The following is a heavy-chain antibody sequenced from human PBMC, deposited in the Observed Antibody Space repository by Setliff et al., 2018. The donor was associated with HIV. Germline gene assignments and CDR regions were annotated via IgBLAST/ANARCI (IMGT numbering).Heavy chain of an antibody. CDR1: SDSIRFYY. Sequence: SETLSLTCTVSSDSIRFYYWTWIRQPPGKGLEWIGNIYYTGSTNYNPSLKSRITISIDTSKSQFSLKLTSVAAADTAVYYCARESGGYNYGFAVGSFDYWGQGALVTVSS. CDR2: IYYTGST. CDR3: ARESGGYNYGFAVGSFDY. V-gene: IGHV4-59*01. J-gene: IGHJ4*02. D-gene: IGHD5-18*01.